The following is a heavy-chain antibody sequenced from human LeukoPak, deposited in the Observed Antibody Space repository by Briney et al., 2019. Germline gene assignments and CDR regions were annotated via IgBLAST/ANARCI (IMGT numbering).Heavy chain of an antibody. Sequence: GGSLRLSCAASGFTFSSFWMTWVRQAPGKGLEWAANIKQDGSEKYYVDSVKGRFTISRDNAKNSLYLQMNSLRAEDTAVYYCAREADGYTSLWLDYWGQRTLVTVSS. V-gene: IGHV3-7*01. CDR2: IKQDGSEK. D-gene: IGHD5-24*01. CDR1: GFTFSSFW. CDR3: AREADGYTSLWLDY. J-gene: IGHJ4*02.